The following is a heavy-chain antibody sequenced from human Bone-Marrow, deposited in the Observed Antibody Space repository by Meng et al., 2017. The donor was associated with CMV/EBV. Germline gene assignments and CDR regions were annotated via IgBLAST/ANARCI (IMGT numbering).Heavy chain of an antibody. CDR1: GFTFSSYW. J-gene: IGHJ1*01. Sequence: GGSLRLSCAASGFTFSSYWMSWVRQAPGKGLEWVSNIKQDGSEKYYVDSVKGRFTISRDNAKNSLYLQMNSLRAEDTAVYYCARDPKRGLGSYHEWGQSTLVTFSS. CDR2: IKQDGSEK. V-gene: IGHV3-7*01. CDR3: ARDPKRGLGSYHE. D-gene: IGHD3-16*02.